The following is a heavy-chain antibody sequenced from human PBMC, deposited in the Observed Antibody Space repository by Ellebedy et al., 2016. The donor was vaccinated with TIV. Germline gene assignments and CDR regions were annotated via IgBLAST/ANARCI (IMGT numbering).Heavy chain of an antibody. CDR1: GFTFSSFA. Sequence: GESLKISCAASGFTFSSFAVNWVRQAPGKGLEWVSSINDISSHIYYADSVKGRFTISRDNAKNLVFLQMNNLRADDTAVYFCARDPRPYLRYGHYDCWGQGTLVTVSP. CDR2: INDISSHI. V-gene: IGHV3-21*01. CDR3: ARDPRPYLRYGHYDC. J-gene: IGHJ4*02. D-gene: IGHD3-9*01.